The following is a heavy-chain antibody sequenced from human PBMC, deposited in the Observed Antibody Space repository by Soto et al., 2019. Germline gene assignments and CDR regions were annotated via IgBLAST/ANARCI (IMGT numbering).Heavy chain of an antibody. CDR3: PRDETFGDYSFDY. J-gene: IGHJ4*02. CDR1: GFTFTEYN. V-gene: IGHV3-21*01. CDR2: ISPTSTYI. D-gene: IGHD4-17*01. Sequence: EVHLVESGGSLVKPGGSLRLSCAASGFTFTEYNMNWVRQAPGKGLEWVSCISPTSTYIYYADSVKGRFTISRDNAKNSLYLQMNSLSAEDTAVYYCPRDETFGDYSFDYWGQGTLVTV.